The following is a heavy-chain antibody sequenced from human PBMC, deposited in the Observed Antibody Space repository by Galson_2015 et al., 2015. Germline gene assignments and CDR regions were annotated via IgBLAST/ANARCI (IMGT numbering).Heavy chain of an antibody. D-gene: IGHD3-9*01. CDR3: VLTGYYNGDYFDY. CDR1: GFTFSNAW. J-gene: IGHJ4*02. Sequence: SLRLSCAASGFTFSNAWMSWVRQAPGKGLEWVGRIKSKTDGGTTDYAAPVKGRFTISRDDSKNTLYLQMNSLKTEDTAVYYGVLTGYYNGDYFDYWGQGTLVTVSS. CDR2: IKSKTDGGTT. V-gene: IGHV3-15*01.